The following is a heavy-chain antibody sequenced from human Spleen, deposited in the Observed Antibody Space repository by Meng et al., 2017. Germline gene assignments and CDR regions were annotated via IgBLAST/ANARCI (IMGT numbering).Heavy chain of an antibody. CDR1: GYTFSSHG. D-gene: IGHD2-2*01. J-gene: IGHJ6*02. CDR3: ARAYCSDTSCRYYHNYGMDV. Sequence: ASVKVSCKASGYTFSSHGISWVRQAPGHGLEWMGWISAYDGNRQFTHYAQKLQGRVTMTTDTSTRTAYMELRSLRSDDTAVYYCARAYCSDTSCRYYHNYGMDVWGQGTTVTVSS. V-gene: IGHV1-18*01. CDR2: ISAYDGNRQFT.